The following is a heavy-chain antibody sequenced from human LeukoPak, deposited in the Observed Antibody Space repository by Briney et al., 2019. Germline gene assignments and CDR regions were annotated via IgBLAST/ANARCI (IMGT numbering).Heavy chain of an antibody. Sequence: PGGSLRLSCAASGFTFSSYGMHWVRQAPGKGLEWVAVIWYDGSNKYYADSVKGRFTISRDNSNNTLYLKMDSLRAEDTAVYYCAKVRTGHYFDYWGQGTLVTVSS. CDR1: GFTFSSYG. CDR2: IWYDGSNK. CDR3: AKVRTGHYFDY. D-gene: IGHD3/OR15-3a*01. J-gene: IGHJ4*02. V-gene: IGHV3-33*06.